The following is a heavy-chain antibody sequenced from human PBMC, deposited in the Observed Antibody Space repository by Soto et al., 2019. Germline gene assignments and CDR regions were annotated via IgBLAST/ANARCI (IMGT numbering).Heavy chain of an antibody. CDR3: AKDKGKKYFDY. V-gene: IGHV3-30*18. CDR2: ISDDGNNI. J-gene: IGHJ4*02. CDR1: GLTFSRAG. Sequence: QVQLVESGGGVVQPGRSLRLSCAASGLTFSRAGMHWVRQAPGKGLEWVAVISDDGNNIYYADSVKGRFTISRDNSKDTLYLQMHSLRVEDTAVYYCAKDKGKKYFDYWGQGILVTVSS.